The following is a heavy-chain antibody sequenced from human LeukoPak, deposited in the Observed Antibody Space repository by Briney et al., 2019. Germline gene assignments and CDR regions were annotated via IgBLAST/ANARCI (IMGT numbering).Heavy chain of an antibody. V-gene: IGHV4-59*01. CDR1: GGSISTYY. D-gene: IGHD5-18*01. Sequence: PSETLSLTCTVSGGSISTYYWTWIRQPPGKGLEWIGYIYYSGSTNYNPSLKSRVTISVDTSKNQFSLKLSSVTAADTAMYYCAKLDTAIARYYSDYWGQGTLVTVSS. CDR3: AKLDTAIARYYSDY. J-gene: IGHJ4*02. CDR2: IYYSGST.